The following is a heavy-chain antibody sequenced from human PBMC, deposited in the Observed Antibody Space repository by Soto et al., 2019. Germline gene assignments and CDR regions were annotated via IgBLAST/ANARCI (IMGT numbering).Heavy chain of an antibody. D-gene: IGHD3-3*02. V-gene: IGHV1-69*13. CDR3: ARGDEMTAVTIFGY. CDR2: VIPVFNTS. Sequence: SVKVSCKARVGAFGGYSVIWVRQAPGQGLEWIGGVIPVFNTSNYSLKFQGRVAIFADLSTSTVFMELRSLRSEDTALYYCARGDEMTAVTIFGYWGQGTLVTVSS. J-gene: IGHJ4*02. CDR1: VGAFGGYS.